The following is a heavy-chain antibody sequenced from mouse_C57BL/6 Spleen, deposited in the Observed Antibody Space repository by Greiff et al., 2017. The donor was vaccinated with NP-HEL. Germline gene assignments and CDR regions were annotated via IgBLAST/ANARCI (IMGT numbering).Heavy chain of an antibody. CDR2: LDPSDSST. CDR1: GYTFTSYW. D-gene: IGHD2-3*01. Sequence: QVQLQQPGAELVKPGASVTLSCKASGYTFTSYWMQWVKPRPGQGLEWIGELDPSDSSTNYHQKFKGKATLTVDTSSSTAYMQLSSLTSEDSAVYYCASLNGYYKYFDVWGTGTTVTVSS. V-gene: IGHV1-50*01. J-gene: IGHJ1*03. CDR3: ASLNGYYKYFDV.